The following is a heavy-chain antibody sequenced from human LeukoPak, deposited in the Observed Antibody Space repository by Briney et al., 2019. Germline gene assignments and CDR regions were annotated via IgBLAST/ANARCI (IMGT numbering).Heavy chain of an antibody. V-gene: IGHV1-24*01. D-gene: IGHD3-22*01. CDR2: FDPEDGET. J-gene: IGHJ4*02. CDR1: GYTLTELS. Sequence: RRASVKVSCKVSGYTLTELSMHWVRQAPGKGLEWMGGFDPEDGETIYAQKFQGRVTMTEGTSTDTAYMELSSLRSEDTAVYYCARDYYDSSGSNDYWGQGTLVTVSS. CDR3: ARDYYDSSGSNDY.